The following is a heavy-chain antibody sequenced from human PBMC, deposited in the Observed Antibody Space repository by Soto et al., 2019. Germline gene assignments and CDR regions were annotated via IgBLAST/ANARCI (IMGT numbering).Heavy chain of an antibody. CDR3: ARSRGGVTSIFYYYYMDV. CDR1: GFTFSSYS. V-gene: IGHV3-21*01. Sequence: GGSLRLSCAASGFTFSSYSMNWVRQAPGKGLEWVSSISSSSSYIYYADSVKGRFTISRDNAKNSLYLQINSLRAEDTAVYYCARSRGGVTSIFYYYYMDVWGKGTTVTVSS. CDR2: ISSSSSYI. D-gene: IGHD3-9*01. J-gene: IGHJ6*03.